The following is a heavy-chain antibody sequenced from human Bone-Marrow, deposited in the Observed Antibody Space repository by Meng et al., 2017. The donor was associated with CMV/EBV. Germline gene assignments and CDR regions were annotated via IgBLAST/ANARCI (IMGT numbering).Heavy chain of an antibody. CDR3: ARPSYSSSWYQFDY. V-gene: IGHV3-7*01. D-gene: IGHD6-13*01. CDR1: GFTFSSYW. J-gene: IGHJ4*02. CDR2: IKQDGSEK. Sequence: GESLKISCSASGFTFSSYWMSWVRQAPGKGLEWVANIKQDGSEKYYVDSVKGRFTISRDNAKNSLYLQMNSLRAEDTAVYYCARPSYSSSWYQFDYWGQGTLVTVSS.